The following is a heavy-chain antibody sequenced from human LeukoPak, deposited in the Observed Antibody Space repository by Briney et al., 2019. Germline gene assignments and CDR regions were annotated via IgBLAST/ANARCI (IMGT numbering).Heavy chain of an antibody. D-gene: IGHD4-23*01. CDR2: IYYSGSA. J-gene: IGHJ4*02. V-gene: IGHV4-59*01. CDR1: GGPISSYQ. Sequence: SETLSLTCTVSGGPISSYQWSWIRQPPGKGLEWIGNIYYSGSANYNPSLKSRVIISVDTSKNQFSLKLSPVTAADTAVYYCARVGVDYSGNIIKYFFDYWGQGTLVTVSS. CDR3: ARVGVDYSGNIIKYFFDY.